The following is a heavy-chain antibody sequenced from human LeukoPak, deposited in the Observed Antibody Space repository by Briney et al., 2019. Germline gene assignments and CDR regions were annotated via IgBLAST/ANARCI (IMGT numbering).Heavy chain of an antibody. CDR1: GFTFSNFG. CDR2: IHNDGSNK. D-gene: IGHD6-25*01. V-gene: IGHV3-30*02. Sequence: GGSLRLSCAASGFTFSNFGMHWVRQAPGKGLEWVAFIHNDGSNKYDADSVKGRFTISRDNAKNTLFLQMNSLRAEDTAVYYCARRSAAKDAFDIWGQGTMVTVSS. CDR3: ARRSAAKDAFDI. J-gene: IGHJ3*02.